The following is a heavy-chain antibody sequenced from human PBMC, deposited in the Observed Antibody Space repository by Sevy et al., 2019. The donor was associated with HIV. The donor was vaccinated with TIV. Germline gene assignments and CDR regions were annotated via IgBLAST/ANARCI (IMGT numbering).Heavy chain of an antibody. D-gene: IGHD4-17*01. CDR2: ITSSAANK. J-gene: IGHJ4*02. CDR3: VRDLPPSATTVAHFDY. CDR1: GFTFSSYE. Sequence: GGSLRLSCAASGFTFSSYEMNWVRQAPGEGPEWVSSITSSAANKYYSDSVKGRFTISRDNAKNSQFLQMNSLRAEDTAVYYCVRDLPPSATTVAHFDYWGQGTLVTVSS. V-gene: IGHV3-48*03.